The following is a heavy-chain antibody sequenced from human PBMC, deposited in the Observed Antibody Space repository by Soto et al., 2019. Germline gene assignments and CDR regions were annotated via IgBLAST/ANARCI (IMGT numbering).Heavy chain of an antibody. Sequence: QVQLVESGGGLVKPGGSLRLSCAASGFTFSDYYMTWIRQAPGKGLEWVSYISSSSSDTNYAASVKGRFTISRDNAKNPLYLQLPSLRAEDPAVYFCARHRTGYSNAFAYWRQGTLVTVSS. CDR2: ISSSSSDT. J-gene: IGHJ4*02. V-gene: IGHV3-11*05. D-gene: IGHD1-26*01. CDR3: ARHRTGYSNAFAY. CDR1: GFTFSDYY.